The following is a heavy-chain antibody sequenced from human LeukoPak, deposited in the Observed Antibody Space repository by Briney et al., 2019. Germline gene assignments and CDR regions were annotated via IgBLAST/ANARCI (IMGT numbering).Heavy chain of an antibody. J-gene: IGHJ4*02. CDR3: ARDPTINYDYVWGGYRYIPQSFDY. CDR1: GYTFTGYY. CDR2: INPNSGGT. D-gene: IGHD3-16*02. V-gene: IGHV1-2*02. Sequence: ASVKVSCKASGYTFTGYYMHWVRQAPGQGLEWMGWINPNSGGTNYAQKFQGRVTMTRDTSISTAYMELSRLRSDDTAVYYCARDPTINYDYVWGGYRYIPQSFDYWGQGTLVTVSS.